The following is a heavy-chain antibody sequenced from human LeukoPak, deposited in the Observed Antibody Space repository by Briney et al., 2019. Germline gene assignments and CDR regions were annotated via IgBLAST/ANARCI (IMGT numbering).Heavy chain of an antibody. D-gene: IGHD6-19*01. V-gene: IGHV3-30*18. CDR1: GFTFSSYG. Sequence: GGSLRLSCAASGFTFSSYGMHWVRQAPGKGLEWVAVISYDGSNKYYADSVKGRFTISRDNSKNTLYLQMNSLRPEDTAVYYCAKGSGWYLDYWGQGTLVTVSS. CDR3: AKGSGWYLDY. CDR2: ISYDGSNK. J-gene: IGHJ4*02.